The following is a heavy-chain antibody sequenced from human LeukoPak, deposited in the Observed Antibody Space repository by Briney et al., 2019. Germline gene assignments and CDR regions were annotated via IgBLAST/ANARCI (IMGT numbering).Heavy chain of an antibody. V-gene: IGHV3-30*02. CDR3: ARDLGGYSYGSHFDY. CDR1: GFIFSNYG. J-gene: IGHJ4*02. CDR2: IRHDGSNK. Sequence: GGSLRLSCTTSGFIFSNYGMHWVRQAPGKGLEWVAFIRHDGSNKYYADSVKGRCTISRDNSKKTVYLQMNSLRTEDTAVYYCARDLGGYSYGSHFDYWGQGTLVTVSS. D-gene: IGHD5-18*01.